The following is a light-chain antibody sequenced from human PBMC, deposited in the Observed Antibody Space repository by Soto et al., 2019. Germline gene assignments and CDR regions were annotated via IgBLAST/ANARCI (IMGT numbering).Light chain of an antibody. CDR3: QQSYSTPIT. Sequence: DIRLTQSPSSLSASVGDRVTLTCLASQTINIFLKWYQQKPGKAPMLLIYAASNLQSGVPSRFSGSGSGTDFTLTINSLQPEDFATYYCQQSYSTPITFGQGTRLEIK. CDR1: QTINIF. J-gene: IGKJ5*01. V-gene: IGKV1-39*01. CDR2: AAS.